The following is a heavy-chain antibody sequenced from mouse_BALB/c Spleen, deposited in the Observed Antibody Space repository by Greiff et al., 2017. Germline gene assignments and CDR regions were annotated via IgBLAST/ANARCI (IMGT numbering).Heavy chain of an antibody. CDR2: ISDGGSYT. J-gene: IGHJ2*01. Sequence: EVMLVESGGGLVKPGGSLKLSCAASGFTFSDYYMYWVRQTPEKRLEWVATISDGGSYTYYPDSVKGRFTISRDNAKNNLYLQMSSLKSEDTAMYYCARDGNGGDYWGQGTTLTVSS. D-gene: IGHD4-1*01. CDR3: ARDGNGGDY. V-gene: IGHV5-4*02. CDR1: GFTFSDYY.